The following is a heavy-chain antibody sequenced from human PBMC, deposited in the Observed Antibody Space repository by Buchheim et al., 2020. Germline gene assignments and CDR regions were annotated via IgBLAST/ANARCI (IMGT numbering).Heavy chain of an antibody. Sequence: QRQLQESGPGLVKPSETLSLTCTVSGGSISSSSYYWGWIRQPPGKGLEWIGYIYYSGSTNYNPSLKSRVTISVDTSKNQFSLKLSSVTAADTAVYYCAREGGDFWSGYQSGGMDVWGQGTT. CDR2: IYYSGST. CDR1: GGSISSSSYY. D-gene: IGHD3-3*01. CDR3: AREGGDFWSGYQSGGMDV. J-gene: IGHJ6*02. V-gene: IGHV4-61*05.